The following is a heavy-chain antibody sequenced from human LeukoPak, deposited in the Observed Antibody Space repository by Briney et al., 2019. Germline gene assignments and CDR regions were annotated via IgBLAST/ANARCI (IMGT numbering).Heavy chain of an antibody. Sequence: ASVTVSCKASGYTFTSYGISWVRQAPGQGLEWMGWISAYNGNTNYAQKLQGRVTMTTDTSTSTAYMELRSLRSDDTAVYYCARARSYYGSEDWFDPWGQGTLVTVSS. D-gene: IGHD3-10*01. V-gene: IGHV1-18*01. CDR1: GYTFTSYG. J-gene: IGHJ5*02. CDR3: ARARSYYGSEDWFDP. CDR2: ISAYNGNT.